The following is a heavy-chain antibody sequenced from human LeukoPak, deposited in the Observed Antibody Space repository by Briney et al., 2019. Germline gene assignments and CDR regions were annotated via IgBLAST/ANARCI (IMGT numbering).Heavy chain of an antibody. J-gene: IGHJ4*02. D-gene: IGHD3-22*01. CDR2: IIPIFGTA. Sequence: GASVKVSCKASGGTFSSYAISWVRQAPGQGLEWMGGIIPIFGTANYAQKFQGRVTITADKSTSTAYMELSSLRSEDTAVYYCARGLSSGYHYFDYWGQGTLVTVSS. V-gene: IGHV1-69*06. CDR3: ARGLSSGYHYFDY. CDR1: GGTFSSYA.